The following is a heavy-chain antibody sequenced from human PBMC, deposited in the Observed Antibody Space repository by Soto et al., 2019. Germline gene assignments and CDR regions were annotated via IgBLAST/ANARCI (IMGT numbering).Heavy chain of an antibody. CDR1: GFTFSGFD. CDR3: AKSQEIGTHFFDS. J-gene: IGHJ4*02. Sequence: GGSLRLSCEASGFTFSGFDMHWVRQPTGKGLEWVSSIGTAGDTYYAVSVKGRFTISRDNAKNSLSLQMNSLRARDMAVYFCAKSQEIGTHFFDSWGQGTQVTVSS. V-gene: IGHV3-13*01. CDR2: IGTAGDT. D-gene: IGHD6-13*01.